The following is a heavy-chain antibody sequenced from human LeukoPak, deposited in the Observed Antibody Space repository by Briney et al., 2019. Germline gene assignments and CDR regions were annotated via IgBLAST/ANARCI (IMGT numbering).Heavy chain of an antibody. CDR3: AKPGITMIVVVTQHMYYFDY. J-gene: IGHJ4*02. CDR2: ISGSGGST. V-gene: IGHV3-23*01. Sequence: GGSLRLSCAASGFTFSSYAMSWVRLAPGKGLEWVSAISGSGGSTYYADSVKGRFTISRDNSKNTLYLQMNSLRAEDTAVYYCAKPGITMIVVVTQHMYYFDYWGQGTLVTVSS. CDR1: GFTFSSYA. D-gene: IGHD3-22*01.